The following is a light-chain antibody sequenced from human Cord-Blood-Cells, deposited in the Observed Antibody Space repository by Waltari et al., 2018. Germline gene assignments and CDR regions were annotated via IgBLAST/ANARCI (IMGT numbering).Light chain of an antibody. CDR3: QQYGSSIT. V-gene: IGKV3-20*01. Sequence: SSRARHSVSRISLASYQQIPCQAPRLLVFGAYRRATGVPDRFSGSGSVADFTLTISRLEPEYFAVYYCQQYGSSITFGQGTRLEIK. CDR2: GAY. J-gene: IGKJ5*01. CDR1: HSVSRIS.